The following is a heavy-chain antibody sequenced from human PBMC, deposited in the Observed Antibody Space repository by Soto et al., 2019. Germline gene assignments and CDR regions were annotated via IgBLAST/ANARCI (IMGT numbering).Heavy chain of an antibody. J-gene: IGHJ6*02. CDR2: ISWDGGST. CDR1: GFTFDDYT. V-gene: IGHV3-43*01. D-gene: IGHD6-13*01. CDR3: AKGSSSWYEDPDYYYGMDV. Sequence: AGGSLRLSCAASGFTFDDYTMHWVRQAPGKGLEWVSLISWDGGSTYYADSVKGRFTISRDNSKNSLYLQMNSLRTEDTALYYCAKGSSSWYEDPDYYYGMDVWGQGTTVTVSS.